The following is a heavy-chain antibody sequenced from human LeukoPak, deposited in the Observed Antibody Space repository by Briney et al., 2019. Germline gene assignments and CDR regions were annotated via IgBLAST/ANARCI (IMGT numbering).Heavy chain of an antibody. V-gene: IGHV4-34*01. Sequence: PSETLSLTCAVYGGSFSGYYWSWIRQPPGKGLEWIGEINHSGSTNYNPSLKSRVTISVDTSKNQFSLKLSSVTAADTAVYYCARRGYCSSTSCYAYFDYWGQGTLATVSS. D-gene: IGHD2-2*01. CDR3: ARRGYCSSTSCYAYFDY. CDR2: INHSGST. J-gene: IGHJ4*02. CDR1: GGSFSGYY.